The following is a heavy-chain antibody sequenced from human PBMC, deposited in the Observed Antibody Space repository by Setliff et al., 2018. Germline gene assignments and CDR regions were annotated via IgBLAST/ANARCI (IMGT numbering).Heavy chain of an antibody. J-gene: IGHJ6*02. CDR3: ARGPRVWVRDGMDV. D-gene: IGHD3-16*01. CDR1: GFTFNDYW. Sequence: GGSLRLSCTASGFTFNDYWMSWVRQAPGKGLEWVANIKQDAGERYYVDSVRGRFTSSRDNAESTVYLQMNSLRAEDTAVYYCARGPRVWVRDGMDVWGQGTTVTVSS. V-gene: IGHV3-7*01. CDR2: IKQDAGER.